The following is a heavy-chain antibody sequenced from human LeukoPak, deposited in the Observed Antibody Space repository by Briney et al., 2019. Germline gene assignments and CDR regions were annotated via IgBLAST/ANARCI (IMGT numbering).Heavy chain of an antibody. J-gene: IGHJ4*02. CDR1: GGSISSYY. CDR2: IYYSGSI. CDR3: AREIPGYNWNDGDGVYFDY. Sequence: SETLSLTCTVSGGSISSYYWSWIRQPPGKGLEWIGYIYYSGSINYNPSLKSRVTISVDTSKNQFSLKLSSVTAADTAVYYCAREIPGYNWNDGDGVYFDYWGQGTLVTVSS. D-gene: IGHD1-20*01. V-gene: IGHV4-59*12.